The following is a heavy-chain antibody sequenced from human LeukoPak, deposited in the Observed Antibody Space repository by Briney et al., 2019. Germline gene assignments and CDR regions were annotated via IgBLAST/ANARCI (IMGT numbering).Heavy chain of an antibody. J-gene: IGHJ4*02. CDR3: ASPAAGTLSFDH. Sequence: SETLSLTCTVSGGSISSSSYYWGWIRQPPGKGLEWIGSIYYSGSTYYNPSLKSRVTISVDTSKNQFSLKLSSVTAADTAVYYCASPAAGTLSFDHWGQGTLVTVSS. CDR1: GGSISSSSYY. D-gene: IGHD6-13*01. CDR2: IYYSGST. V-gene: IGHV4-39*01.